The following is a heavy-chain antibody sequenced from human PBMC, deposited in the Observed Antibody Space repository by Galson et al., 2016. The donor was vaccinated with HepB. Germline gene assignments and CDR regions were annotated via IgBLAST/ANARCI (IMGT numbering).Heavy chain of an antibody. D-gene: IGHD3-22*01. V-gene: IGHV3-15*01. CDR1: GYTLSQAW. CDR3: TTEGDYYDTGGYYYADY. Sequence: LRLSCAASGYTLSQAWMTWVRQAPGKGLEWVGRIKSKTDGGTTDYAAPVKGRFTISRDDSKNTLYLQMNSLKSEDTAVYYCTTEGDYYDTGGYYYADYWGQGTLVTVSS. CDR2: IKSKTDGGTT. J-gene: IGHJ4*02.